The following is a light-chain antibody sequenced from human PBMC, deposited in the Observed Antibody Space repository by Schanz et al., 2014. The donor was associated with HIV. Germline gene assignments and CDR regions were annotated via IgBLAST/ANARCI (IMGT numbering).Light chain of an antibody. V-gene: IGKV1D-13*01. CDR1: QGVGSA. Sequence: AIQLTQTPPSLSASVGDRVIITCRASQGVGSALAWYQQRPGKAPKLLISDASSLKRGVPSRFSGRGSGPEFTLTINSPQPEDFATYYCLRCNNYPQGTFGQGARLEIK. CDR3: LRCNNYPQGT. J-gene: IGKJ2*01. CDR2: DAS.